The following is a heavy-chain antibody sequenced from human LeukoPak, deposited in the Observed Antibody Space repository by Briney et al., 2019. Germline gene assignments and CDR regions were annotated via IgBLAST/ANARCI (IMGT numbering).Heavy chain of an antibody. J-gene: IGHJ4*02. CDR1: GYTFTGYY. D-gene: IGHD3-10*01. CDR3: ARGRARNVWFGELSRIGYFDY. CDR2: INPNSGGT. Sequence: GASVKVSCKASGYTFTGYYMHWVRQAPGQGLEWMGWINPNSGGTNYAQKFQGRVTMTRDTSISPAYMELSRLRSDDTAVYYCARGRARNVWFGELSRIGYFDYWGQGTLVTVSS. V-gene: IGHV1-2*02.